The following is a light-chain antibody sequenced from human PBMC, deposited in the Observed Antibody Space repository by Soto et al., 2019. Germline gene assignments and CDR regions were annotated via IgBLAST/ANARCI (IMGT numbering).Light chain of an antibody. V-gene: IGKV1-5*03. CDR1: QRVRTW. J-gene: IGKJ5*01. CDR2: MAS. Sequence: SQMNQTPTTLSGSVGGRVTVPCRATQRVRTWLASYQQKPGNAPPVLLSMASTLASGVPPRFSGSGSGTEFTLTISSLQPEDFATYYCHQYNSHSPCTFGQGTQLEIK. CDR3: HQYNSHSPCT.